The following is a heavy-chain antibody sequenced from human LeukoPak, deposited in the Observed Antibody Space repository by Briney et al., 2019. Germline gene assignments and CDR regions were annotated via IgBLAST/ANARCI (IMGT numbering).Heavy chain of an antibody. CDR2: INPNSGGT. Sequence: GASVKVSCKASGYTFTGYYMHWVRRAPGQGLEWMGRINPNSGGTNYAQKFQGRVTMTRDTSISTANMELSRLTSDDTAVYYCATDAYYYDSSGYSTSVHYFDYWGQGTLVTVSS. CDR1: GYTFTGYY. CDR3: ATDAYYYDSSGYSTSVHYFDY. D-gene: IGHD3-22*01. J-gene: IGHJ4*02. V-gene: IGHV1-2*06.